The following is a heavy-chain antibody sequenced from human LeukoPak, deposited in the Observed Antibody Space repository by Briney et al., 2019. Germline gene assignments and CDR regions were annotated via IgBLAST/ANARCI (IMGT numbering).Heavy chain of an antibody. CDR1: GGSFSSYY. Sequence: SETLSLTCTVSGGSFSSYYWSWIRQPPGKGLEWIGYIYYSGSTNYNPSLKSRVTISVDTSKNQFSLTLSSVPAADTAAYYCAGDGDFWSGPNWFDPWGQGTLVTVSS. CDR3: AGDGDFWSGPNWFDP. J-gene: IGHJ5*02. V-gene: IGHV4-59*01. D-gene: IGHD3-3*01. CDR2: IYYSGST.